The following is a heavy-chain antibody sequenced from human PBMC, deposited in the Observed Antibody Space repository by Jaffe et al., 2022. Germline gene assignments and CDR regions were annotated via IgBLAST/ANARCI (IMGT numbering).Heavy chain of an antibody. D-gene: IGHD5-12*01. Sequence: QVQLQQWGAGLLKPSETLSLTCAVYGGSFSGYYWSWIRQPPGKGLEWIGEINHSGSTNYNPSLKSRVTISVDTSKNQFSLKLSSVTAADTAVYYCARGVRGPSGYEPGDYYYYYMDVWGKGTTVTVSS. CDR1: GGSFSGYY. CDR2: INHSGST. J-gene: IGHJ6*03. V-gene: IGHV4-34*01. CDR3: ARGVRGPSGYEPGDYYYYYMDV.